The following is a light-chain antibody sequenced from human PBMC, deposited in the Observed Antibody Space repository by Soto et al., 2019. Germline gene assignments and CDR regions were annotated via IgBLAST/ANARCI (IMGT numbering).Light chain of an antibody. CDR2: KVS. J-gene: IGKJ5*01. V-gene: IGKV2-30*02. CDR3: MQGTHWPIT. Sequence: DVVMTQSPLSLPVTLGQPASISCRSNQSLVHSDGIAYFSWFQQRPGRSPRRLIYKVSNREYGVPARFSGSGSGTDFALKISRVEAEDVGVYYCMQGTHWPITFGQGTRLEI. CDR1: QSLVHSDGIAY.